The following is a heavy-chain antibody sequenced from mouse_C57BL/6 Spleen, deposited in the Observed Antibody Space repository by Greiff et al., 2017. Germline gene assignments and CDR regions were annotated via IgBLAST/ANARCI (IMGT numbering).Heavy chain of an antibody. CDR1: GFTFSDYG. Sequence: DVHLVESGGGLVQPGGSLKLSCAASGFTFSDYGMAWVRQAPRKGPEWVAFISNLAYSIYYADTVTGRFTISRENAKNTLYLEMSSLRSEDTAMYYCARQGDGYRYFDVWGTGTTVTVSS. D-gene: IGHD2-3*01. CDR3: ARQGDGYRYFDV. CDR2: ISNLAYSI. V-gene: IGHV5-15*01. J-gene: IGHJ1*03.